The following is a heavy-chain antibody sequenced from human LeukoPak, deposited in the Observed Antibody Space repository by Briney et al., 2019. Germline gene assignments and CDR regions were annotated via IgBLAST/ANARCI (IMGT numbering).Heavy chain of an antibody. Sequence: ASVKVSCKASGYTFTSYGISWVRQAPGQGLEWMGWISAYNGNTNYAQKLQGRVTMTTDTSTSTAYMELRSLRSDDTAVYYCARVSTMVRGRRHAFDIWGQGTMVTVSS. D-gene: IGHD3-10*01. CDR3: ARVSTMVRGRRHAFDI. J-gene: IGHJ3*02. CDR2: ISAYNGNT. CDR1: GYTFTSYG. V-gene: IGHV1-18*01.